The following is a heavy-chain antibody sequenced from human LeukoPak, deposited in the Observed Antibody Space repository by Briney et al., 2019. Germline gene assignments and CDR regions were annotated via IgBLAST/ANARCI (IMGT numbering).Heavy chain of an antibody. Sequence: PGVSLRLSCAASGFTFSHYSMNWVRQAPGKGLEWVSYISGSSRDTYYADSVKGRFTISRDDAKNSLCLQMSGLRDEDTAVYYCARDYNYAMDVWGQGTTVTVS. CDR3: ARDYNYAMDV. CDR1: GFTFSHYS. CDR2: ISGSSRDT. J-gene: IGHJ6*02. V-gene: IGHV3-21*05.